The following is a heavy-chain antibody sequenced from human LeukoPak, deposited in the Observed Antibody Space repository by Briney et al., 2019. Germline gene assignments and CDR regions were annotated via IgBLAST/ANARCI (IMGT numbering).Heavy chain of an antibody. D-gene: IGHD6-19*01. V-gene: IGHV4-34*01. J-gene: IGHJ4*02. CDR2: INHSGST. Sequence: SETLSLTCAVYGGSFSGYYWSWIRQPPGKGLEWIGEINHSGSTNYNPSVKSRVTISVDTSKNQFSLKLSSVTAADTAVYYCAGGGSGLYYFDYWGQGTLVTVSS. CDR1: GGSFSGYY. CDR3: AGGGSGLYYFDY.